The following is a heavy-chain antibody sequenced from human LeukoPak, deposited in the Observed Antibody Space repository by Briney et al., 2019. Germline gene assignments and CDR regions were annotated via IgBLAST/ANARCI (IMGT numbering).Heavy chain of an antibody. CDR2: ISAYNGNT. CDR3: AFSYPPGYFDY. V-gene: IGHV1-18*01. CDR1: GGTFSSYA. J-gene: IGHJ4*02. Sequence: ASVKVSCKASGGTFSSYAISWVRQAPGQGLEWMGWISAYNGNTNYAQKLQGRVTMTTDTSTSTAYMELRSLRSDDTAVYYCAFSYPPGYFDYWGQGTLVTVSS. D-gene: IGHD2-2*01.